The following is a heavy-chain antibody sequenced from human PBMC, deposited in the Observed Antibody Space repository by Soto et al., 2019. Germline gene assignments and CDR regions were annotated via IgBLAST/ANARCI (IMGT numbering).Heavy chain of an antibody. V-gene: IGHV4-30-2*01. D-gene: IGHD3-10*01. Sequence: SSETLSLTCAVSGGSISSGGYSWSWIRQPPGKGLEWIGYIYHSGSTYYNPSLKSRVTISVDRSKNQFSLKLSSVTAADTAVYYCARAASHYGSGSYYYFDYWGQGTLVTVSS. CDR2: IYHSGST. J-gene: IGHJ4*02. CDR3: ARAASHYGSGSYYYFDY. CDR1: GGSISSGGYS.